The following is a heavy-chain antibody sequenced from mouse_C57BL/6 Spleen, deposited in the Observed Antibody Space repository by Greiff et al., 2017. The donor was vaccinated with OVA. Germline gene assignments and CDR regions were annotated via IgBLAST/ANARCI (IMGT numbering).Heavy chain of an antibody. V-gene: IGHV1-64*01. CDR1: GYTFTSYW. J-gene: IGHJ3*01. CDR3: ARRDLYGSSYFAY. Sequence: QVRLQQPGAELVKPGASVKLSCKASGYTFTSYWMHWVKQRPGQGLEWIGMIHPNSGSTNYNEKFKSKATLTVDKSSSTAYMQLSSLTSEDSAVYYCARRDLYGSSYFAYWGQGTLVTVSA. D-gene: IGHD1-1*01. CDR2: IHPNSGST.